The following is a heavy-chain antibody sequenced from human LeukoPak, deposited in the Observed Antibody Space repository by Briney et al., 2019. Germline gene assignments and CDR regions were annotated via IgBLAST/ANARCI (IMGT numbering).Heavy chain of an antibody. CDR2: IIPILGIA. CDR1: GGTFSSYA. Sequence: ASVKVSCKASGGTFSSYAISWVRQAPGQGLEWMGRIIPILGIANYAQKFQGRVTITADKSTSTAYMELSSLRSEDTAVYYCASQHDSSGYYYVQGWFDPWGQGTLVTVFS. J-gene: IGHJ5*02. CDR3: ASQHDSSGYYYVQGWFDP. D-gene: IGHD3-22*01. V-gene: IGHV1-69*04.